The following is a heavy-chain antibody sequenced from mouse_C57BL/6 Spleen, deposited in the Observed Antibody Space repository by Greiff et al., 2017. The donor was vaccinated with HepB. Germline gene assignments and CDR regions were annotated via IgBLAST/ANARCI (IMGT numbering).Heavy chain of an antibody. V-gene: IGHV1-69*01. CDR2: IDPSDSYT. CDR1: GYTFTSYW. D-gene: IGHD3-2*02. CDR3: ARWTAQATGAMDY. J-gene: IGHJ4*01. Sequence: VQLQQPGAELVMPGASVKLSCKASGYTFTSYWMHWVKQRPGQGLEWIGEIDPSDSYTNYNQKFKGKSTLTVDKSSSTAYMQLSSLTSEDSAVYYCARWTAQATGAMDYWGQGTSVTVSS.